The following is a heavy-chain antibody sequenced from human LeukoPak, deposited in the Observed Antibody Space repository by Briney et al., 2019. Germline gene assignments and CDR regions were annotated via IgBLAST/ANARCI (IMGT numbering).Heavy chain of an antibody. J-gene: IGHJ4*02. CDR1: GFTFNNYG. V-gene: IGHV3-30*18. Sequence: PGRSLRLSCAASGFTFNNYGFHWVRQAPGKGLEWVAVISYDGSNKYYADSVKGRFTISRDNSKNTLYLQMNSLRAEDTAVYYCAKDMVGATQFDYWGQGTLVTVSS. CDR3: AKDMVGATQFDY. D-gene: IGHD1-26*01. CDR2: ISYDGSNK.